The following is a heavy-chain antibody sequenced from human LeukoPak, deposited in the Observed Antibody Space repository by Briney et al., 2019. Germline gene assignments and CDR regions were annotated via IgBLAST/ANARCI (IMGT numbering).Heavy chain of an antibody. D-gene: IGHD1-1*01. CDR3: ARIGYNWNDGSDAFDI. V-gene: IGHV1-8*01. CDR1: GYTFTSYD. CDR2: MNPNSGNT. J-gene: IGHJ3*02. Sequence: GASVKVSCKASGYTFTSYDINWVRQATGQGLEWMGWMNPNSGNTGYAQKFQGRVTMTRNTSISTAYMELSSLRSEDTAVYYCARIGYNWNDGSDAFDIWGQGTMVTVSS.